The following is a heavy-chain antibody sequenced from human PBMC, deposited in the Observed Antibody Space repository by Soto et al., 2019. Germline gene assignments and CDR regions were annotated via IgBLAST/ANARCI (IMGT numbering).Heavy chain of an antibody. Sequence: PSETLSLTCTVSGGSISSSYWSWIRQPPGKGLEWIAYIHYSGTTNYNPSLKSRVTISGDTSKNQVSLKLTPVTAADTAVYYCARHSPYYGMDVWGQGTTVTVSS. CDR1: GGSISSSY. CDR3: ARHSPYYGMDV. V-gene: IGHV4-59*01. CDR2: IHYSGTT. J-gene: IGHJ6*02.